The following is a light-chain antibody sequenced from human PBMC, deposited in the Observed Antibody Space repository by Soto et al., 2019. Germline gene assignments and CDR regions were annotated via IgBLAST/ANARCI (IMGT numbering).Light chain of an antibody. CDR2: DVS. Sequence: QSALTQPASVSGSPGQSITISCTGTSSDVGGYNYVSWYQQHPGKAPKLMIYDVSNRPSGVSNRFSGSKSGNTASLTISGLQADDEADYYCSSYTSSSHVVFGGGTKVTVL. V-gene: IGLV2-14*01. CDR3: SSYTSSSHVV. CDR1: SSDVGGYNY. J-gene: IGLJ2*01.